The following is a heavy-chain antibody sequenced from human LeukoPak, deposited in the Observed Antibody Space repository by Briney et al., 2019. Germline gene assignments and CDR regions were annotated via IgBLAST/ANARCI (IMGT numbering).Heavy chain of an antibody. CDR2: IWYDGSNK. Sequence: PGGSLRVSCAASGFTFSSYGMHWVRQAPGKGLEWVAVIWYDGSNKYYADSVKGRFTISRDNSKNTLYLQMNSLRAEDTAVYYCARSRYGGNFVFDYWGQGTLVTVSS. CDR1: GFTFSSYG. D-gene: IGHD4/OR15-4a*01. V-gene: IGHV3-33*01. CDR3: ARSRYGGNFVFDY. J-gene: IGHJ4*02.